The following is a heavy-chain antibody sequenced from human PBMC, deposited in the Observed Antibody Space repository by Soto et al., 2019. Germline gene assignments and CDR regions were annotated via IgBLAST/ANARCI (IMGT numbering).Heavy chain of an antibody. CDR2: IYYSGST. J-gene: IGHJ3*02. CDR1: GGSISSYY. CDR3: ARAGDSSGYYEDAFDI. Sequence: SETLSLTCTVSGGSISSYYWSWIRQPPGKGLEWIGYIYYSGSTNYNPSLKSRVTISVDTSKNQFSLKLSSVTAADTAVYYCARAGDSSGYYEDAFDIWGQGTMVTVSS. V-gene: IGHV4-59*01. D-gene: IGHD3-22*01.